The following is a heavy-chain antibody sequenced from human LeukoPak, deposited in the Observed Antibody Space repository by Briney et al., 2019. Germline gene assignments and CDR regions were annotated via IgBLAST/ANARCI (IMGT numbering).Heavy chain of an antibody. CDR2: VIPIFGRA. CDR1: GGRFISYA. V-gene: IGHV1-69*06. D-gene: IGHD6-19*01. Sequence: ASGKVSCKGSGGRFISYAISWVRQAPGQGLEWMGGVIPIFGRANYEQKLQGRVTITADKSTSTAYLKLSSLRSEDTAVYYCARDSSGWYYDYWGQGTLVTVSS. CDR3: ARDSSGWYYDY. J-gene: IGHJ4*02.